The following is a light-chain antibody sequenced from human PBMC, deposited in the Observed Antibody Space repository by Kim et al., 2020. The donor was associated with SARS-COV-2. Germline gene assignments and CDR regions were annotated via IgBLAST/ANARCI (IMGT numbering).Light chain of an antibody. CDR2: CDS. CDR3: QVWDSSSDHRVV. Sequence: PGKTARVSCGGNSIGSKSVRWYQQKSGQAPVLVIYCDSDRPSGIPERFSGSNSGNTATLTISRVEAGDEADYYCQVWDSSSDHRVVFGGGTQLTVL. J-gene: IGLJ2*01. CDR1: SIGSKS. V-gene: IGLV3-21*04.